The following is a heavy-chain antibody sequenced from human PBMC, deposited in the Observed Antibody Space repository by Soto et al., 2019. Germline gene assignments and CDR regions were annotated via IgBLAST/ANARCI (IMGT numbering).Heavy chain of an antibody. Sequence: GGSLRLSCAASGFTFSNAWMNWVRQAPGKGLEWVGRIKSKTDGGTTDYAAPVKGRFTISRDDSKNTLYLQMNSLKTEDTAVYYCTTDPWVPAALYYYGMDVWGQGTTVTVSS. V-gene: IGHV3-15*07. CDR1: GFTFSNAW. J-gene: IGHJ6*02. CDR3: TTDPWVPAALYYYGMDV. CDR2: IKSKTDGGTT. D-gene: IGHD2-2*01.